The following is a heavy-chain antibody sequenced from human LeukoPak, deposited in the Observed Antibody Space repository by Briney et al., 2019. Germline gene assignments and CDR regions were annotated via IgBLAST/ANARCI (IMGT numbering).Heavy chain of an antibody. D-gene: IGHD5-18*01. CDR2: ITVYNGNT. CDR3: ARDQGTSGYSYGYDWFDP. J-gene: IGHJ5*02. Sequence: ASVKLSCKVSGYAFTSYGISWVRQAPGQGLEWIGWITVYNGNTNYAQKLQSRVTMTTDTSTSTAYMELRSLRSDDTAVYYCARDQGTSGYSYGYDWFDPWGQGTLVTVSS. CDR1: GYAFTSYG. V-gene: IGHV1-18*04.